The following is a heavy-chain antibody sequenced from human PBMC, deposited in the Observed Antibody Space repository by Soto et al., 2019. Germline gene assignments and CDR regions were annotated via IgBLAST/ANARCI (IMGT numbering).Heavy chain of an antibody. CDR1: GGSFSGYY. V-gene: IGHV4-34*01. CDR3: ARGEPYYFDY. Sequence: SETLSLTCAVYGGSFSGYYWSWIRQPPGKGLEWIGEINHSGSTNYNPSLKSRVTISVDTSKNQFSLKLSSVTAADTAVYYCARGEPYYFDYWGQGTLVSVSS. J-gene: IGHJ4*02. CDR2: INHSGST.